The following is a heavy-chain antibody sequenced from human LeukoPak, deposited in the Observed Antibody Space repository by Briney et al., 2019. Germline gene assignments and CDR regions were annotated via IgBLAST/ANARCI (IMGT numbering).Heavy chain of an antibody. J-gene: IGHJ3*02. CDR1: GFTFSSYA. D-gene: IGHD2-2*01. CDR3: AKRRTHIVVVPAAIGAFDI. Sequence: PGGSLRLSCAASGFTFSSYAMSWVRQAPGKGLEWVSAISGSGGSTYYADSVKGRFTISGDNSKNTLYLQMNSLRAEDTAVYYCAKRRTHIVVVPAAIGAFDIWGQGTMVTVSS. V-gene: IGHV3-23*01. CDR2: ISGSGGST.